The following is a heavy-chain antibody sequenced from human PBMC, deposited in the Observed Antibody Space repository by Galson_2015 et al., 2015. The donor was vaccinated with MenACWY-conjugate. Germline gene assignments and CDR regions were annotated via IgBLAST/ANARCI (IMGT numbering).Heavy chain of an antibody. D-gene: IGHD2-15*01. CDR2: IKSQTDGGKI. CDR3: TSHTPDSGGSLLVRFYMDV. Sequence: SLRLSCAGSAFTFSNAYMSWVRQAPGKGLEWVGRIKSQTDGGKIDYAAPVKGRFTISRDDSKHTLYLQMNRLKIEDTAVYYCTSHTPDSGGSLLVRFYMDVWGKWTTVTVS. J-gene: IGHJ6*03. CDR1: AFTFSNAY. V-gene: IGHV3-15*01.